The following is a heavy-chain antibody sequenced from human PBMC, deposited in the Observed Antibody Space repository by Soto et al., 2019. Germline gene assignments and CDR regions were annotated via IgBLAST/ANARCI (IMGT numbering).Heavy chain of an antibody. CDR1: GFTFSSYG. J-gene: IGHJ6*02. CDR2: IWYDGSNK. V-gene: IGHV3-33*01. D-gene: IGHD6-19*01. CDR3: ARDRTSGLVWRQNYYYYGMDV. Sequence: LRLSCAASGFTFSSYGMHWVRQAPGKGLEWVAVIWYDGSNKYYADSVKGRFTISRDNSKNTLYLQMNSLRAEDTAVYYCARDRTSGLVWRQNYYYYGMDVWGQGTTVTVSS.